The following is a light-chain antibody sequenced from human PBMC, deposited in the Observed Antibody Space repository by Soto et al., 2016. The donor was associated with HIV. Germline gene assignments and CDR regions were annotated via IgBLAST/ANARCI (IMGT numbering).Light chain of an antibody. CDR2: DDS. J-gene: IGLJ2*01. Sequence: SYELTQPPSVSVAPGKTASITCGGNNIGSKSVHWYRQRPGQAPVLVVHDDSDRPSGIPERLSGSNSGNTATLTISRVEVGDEADYYCQVWDSSSGHSVVIGGGTKPTVL. CDR1: NIGSKS. V-gene: IGLV3-21*03. CDR3: QVWDSSSGHSVV.